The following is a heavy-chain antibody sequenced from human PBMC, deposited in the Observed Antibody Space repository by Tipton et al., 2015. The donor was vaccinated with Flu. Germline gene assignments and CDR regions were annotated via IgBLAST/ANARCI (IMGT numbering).Heavy chain of an antibody. CDR1: GYTFTSHG. J-gene: IGHJ3*02. CDR2: INTNNDKT. D-gene: IGHD6-6*01. CDR3: ARLRLVQDAFDI. V-gene: IGHV1-18*01. Sequence: QSGAEVKKPGASVKVSCKASGYTFTSHGISWVRQAPGQGLEWMGWINTNNDKTNYAQKLQGRVTMTTDTSTSTAYMELRSLTSDDTAVYYCARLRLVQDAFDIWGQGTMVTVSS.